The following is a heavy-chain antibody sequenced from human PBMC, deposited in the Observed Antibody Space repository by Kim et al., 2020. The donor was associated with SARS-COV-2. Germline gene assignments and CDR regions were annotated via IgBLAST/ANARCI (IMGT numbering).Heavy chain of an antibody. CDR2: VYYSGST. V-gene: IGHV4-39*01. CDR3: ARLEMTGIGGLGWFDP. CDR1: GGSISSINSH. Sequence: SETLSLTCTVSGGSISSINSHWGWIRQPPGKGLEWIGSVYYSGSTFYNPSRKSRVTISVDTSENQLSLKLTSVTAADTAVYYCARLEMTGIGGLGWFDP. J-gene: IGHJ5*02. D-gene: IGHD1-1*01.